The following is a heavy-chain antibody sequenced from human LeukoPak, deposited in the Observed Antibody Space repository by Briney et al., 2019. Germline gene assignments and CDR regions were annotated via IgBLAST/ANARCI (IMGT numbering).Heavy chain of an antibody. J-gene: IGHJ4*02. CDR3: ARGAYYDRDY. CDR1: GYSISSGYY. D-gene: IGHD3-22*01. CDR2: IYHSGST. Sequence: PSETLSLTCTVSGYSISSGYYWGWIRQPPGKGLEWIGSIYHSGSTYCNPSLKSRVTISVDTSKNQFSLKLSSVTAADTAVYYCARGAYYDRDYWGQGTLVTVSS. V-gene: IGHV4-38-2*02.